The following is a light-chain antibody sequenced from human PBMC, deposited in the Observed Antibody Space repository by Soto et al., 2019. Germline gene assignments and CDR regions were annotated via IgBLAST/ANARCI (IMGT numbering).Light chain of an antibody. CDR3: QQYGSYSRT. V-gene: IGKV1-5*03. CDR1: QSISTS. Sequence: DIQMTQSPSTLSAFVGDRVTITCRASQSISTSLAWYQQKPGKAPKLLIYLASSLESGVPARFSGSGSPTDFPLSISSLQPDDFATYYCQQYGSYSRTFGQGTKV. J-gene: IGKJ1*01. CDR2: LAS.